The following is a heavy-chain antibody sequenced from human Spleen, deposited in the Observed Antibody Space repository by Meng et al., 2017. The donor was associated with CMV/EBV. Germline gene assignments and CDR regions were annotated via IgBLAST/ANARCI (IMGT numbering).Heavy chain of an antibody. CDR3: ARDLAGYYYDSSGY. CDR2: ISSSSSYI. D-gene: IGHD3-22*01. CDR1: GFNFSSYS. V-gene: IGHV3-21*01. J-gene: IGHJ4*02. Sequence: SGFNFSSYSMNWVRQAPGKGLEWVSSISSSSSYIYYADSVKGRFTISRDNAKNSLYLQMNSLRAEDTAVYYCARDLAGYYYDSSGYWGQGTLVTVSS.